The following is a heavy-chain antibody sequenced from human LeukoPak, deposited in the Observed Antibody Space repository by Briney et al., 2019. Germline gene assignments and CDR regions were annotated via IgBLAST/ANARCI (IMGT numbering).Heavy chain of an antibody. J-gene: IGHJ5*02. D-gene: IGHD5-12*01. Sequence: SGPTLVKPTQTLTLTCTFSGFSLSTGGVGVGWIRQPPGKALEWLALIYWNDDKRYSPSLKSRLTISKDTSKNQVVLTMTNMDPVDTATYYCARSYSDYDYFNNWFDPWGQGTLVTVSS. CDR2: IYWNDDK. V-gene: IGHV2-5*01. CDR3: ARSYSDYDYFNNWFDP. CDR1: GFSLSTGGVG.